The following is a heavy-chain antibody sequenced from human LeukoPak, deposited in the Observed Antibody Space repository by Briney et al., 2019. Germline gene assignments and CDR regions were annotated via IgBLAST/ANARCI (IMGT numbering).Heavy chain of an antibody. J-gene: IGHJ4*02. CDR1: GDRVSSNSAA. Sequence: SQTLSLTCAISGDRVSSNSAAWNWIRRSPSRGLEWLGRTYYRSEWYSDYAVSVKSRITINPDTSKNQLSLQLNSVTPEDTAVYYCAREQDYFDYWGQGTLVTVSS. CDR2: TYYRSEWYS. CDR3: AREQDYFDY. V-gene: IGHV6-1*01.